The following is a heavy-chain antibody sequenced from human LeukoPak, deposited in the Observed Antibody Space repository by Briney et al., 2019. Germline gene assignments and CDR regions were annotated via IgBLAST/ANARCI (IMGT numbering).Heavy chain of an antibody. V-gene: IGHV3-30*18. Sequence: QPGGSLRLSCVASGFSFNNYGMHWVRQAPGKGLEWVGVISYDGNNQYYTDSVKGRFTISRDNSKNTLYLQMNSLRAVDTAVYYCAKSGVGTVGAFDYWGQGTVVTVPS. CDR1: GFSFNNYG. CDR2: ISYDGNNQ. J-gene: IGHJ4*02. CDR3: AKSGVGTVGAFDY. D-gene: IGHD1-26*01.